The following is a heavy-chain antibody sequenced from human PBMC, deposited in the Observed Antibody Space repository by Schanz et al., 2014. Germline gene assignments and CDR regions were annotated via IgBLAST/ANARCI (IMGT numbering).Heavy chain of an antibody. V-gene: IGHV3-21*05. J-gene: IGHJ3*02. D-gene: IGHD3-10*01. CDR3: VREDMVRGIRAFDI. Sequence: EVQLVESGGALVKPGGSLRLSCVASGFPFSTYSIHWVRQAQGKGLGWVSYISSDNNYIYYADSVKGRFTISRDKAKNSLFLQMNSLTAEDTAVYYCVREDMVRGIRAFDIWGQGTMVTVSS. CDR2: ISSDNNYI. CDR1: GFPFSTYS.